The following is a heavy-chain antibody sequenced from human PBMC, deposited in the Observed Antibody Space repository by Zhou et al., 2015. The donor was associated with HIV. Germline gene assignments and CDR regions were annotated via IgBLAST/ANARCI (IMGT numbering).Heavy chain of an antibody. Sequence: QVQLVQSGAEVKKPGSSVKVSCKASGGTFSSYTISWVRQAPGQGLEWMGRIIPILGIANYAQKFQGRVTITADKSTSTAYMELSSLRSEDTAVYYCARDCLEGYYYYGMDVWGQGTTVTVSS. CDR3: ARDCLEGYYYYGMDV. V-gene: IGHV1-69*09. J-gene: IGHJ6*02. CDR2: IIPILGIA. D-gene: IGHD1-1*01. CDR1: GGTFSSYT.